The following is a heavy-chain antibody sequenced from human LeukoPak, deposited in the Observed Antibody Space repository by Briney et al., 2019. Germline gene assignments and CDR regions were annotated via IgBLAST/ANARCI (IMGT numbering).Heavy chain of an antibody. Sequence: ASVKVSCKASGGTFSRHSISWVRQSPGQGLEWMGGITPMFGTSNYAQKFQGRVTITANESTSTAYMELSSLRSENTAVYYCARDSSEFRSLLFHWGQGTLVTVSS. CDR1: GGTFSRHS. V-gene: IGHV1-69*13. D-gene: IGHD1-14*01. CDR3: ARDSSEFRSLLFH. CDR2: ITPMFGTS. J-gene: IGHJ1*01.